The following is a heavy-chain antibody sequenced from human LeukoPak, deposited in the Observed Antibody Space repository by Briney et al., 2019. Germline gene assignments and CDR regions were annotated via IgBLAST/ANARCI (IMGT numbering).Heavy chain of an antibody. D-gene: IGHD2-15*01. CDR1: GFTFSSYS. CDR3: ARVFGNYCSGGSCYPLHYYYYYMGV. V-gene: IGHV3-21*01. CDR2: ISSSSSYI. Sequence: PGGSLRLSCAASGFTFSSYSMNWVRQAPGKGLEWVSSISSSSSYIYYADSVKGRFTISRDNAKNSLYLQMNSLRAEDTAVYYCARVFGNYCSGGSCYPLHYYYYYMGVWGKGTTVTVSS. J-gene: IGHJ6*03.